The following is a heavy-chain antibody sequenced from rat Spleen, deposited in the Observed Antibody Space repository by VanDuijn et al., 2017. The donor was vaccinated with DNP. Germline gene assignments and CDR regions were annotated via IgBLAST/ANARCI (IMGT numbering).Heavy chain of an antibody. V-gene: IGHV3-3*01. CDR1: GYSITSSYR. CDR2: INSAGST. Sequence: EVQLQESGPGLVKPSQSLSLTCSVTGYSITSSYRWNWIRKFPGNKLEWMGYINSAGSTNYNPSLKSRISITRDTSKNQFFLQVNSVTTEDTATYYCARSGNNYFDYWGQGIMVTVSS. D-gene: IGHD4-3*01. J-gene: IGHJ2*01. CDR3: ARSGNNYFDY.